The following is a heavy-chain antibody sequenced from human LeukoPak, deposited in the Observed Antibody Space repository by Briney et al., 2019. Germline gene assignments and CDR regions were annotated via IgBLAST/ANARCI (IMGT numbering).Heavy chain of an antibody. CDR1: GYSLTNYY. D-gene: IGHD6-13*01. CDR3: ARESAAGTSLDY. Sequence: ASVKVSCKAFGYSLTNYYVHWVRQAPGQGLEWMGWINPNSGGTNYAQKFQGRVTMTRDTSISTAYMELSRLRSDDTAVYYCARESAAGTSLDYWGQGTLVTVSS. CDR2: INPNSGGT. V-gene: IGHV1-2*02. J-gene: IGHJ4*02.